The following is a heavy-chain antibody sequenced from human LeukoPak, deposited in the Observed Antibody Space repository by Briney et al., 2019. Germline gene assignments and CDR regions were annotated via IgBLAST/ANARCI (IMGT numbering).Heavy chain of an antibody. CDR1: GFTFSSYS. Sequence: PGGSLRLSCAASGFTFSSYSMNWVRQAPGKGLEWVSSISSSSSYIYYADSVKGRFTISRDNAKNSLYLQMNSLRAEDTAVYYCARGQSDFWSGYSAYWGQGTLVTVSS. CDR2: ISSSSSYI. D-gene: IGHD3-3*01. J-gene: IGHJ4*02. CDR3: ARGQSDFWSGYSAY. V-gene: IGHV3-21*01.